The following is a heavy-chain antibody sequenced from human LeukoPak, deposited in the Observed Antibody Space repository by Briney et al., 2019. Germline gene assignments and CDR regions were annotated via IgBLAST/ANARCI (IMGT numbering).Heavy chain of an antibody. CDR3: ASGSGSDAFDI. Sequence: GGSLRLSCAASGFTFSSYSMNWVRQAPGKGLEWVSVIYSGGSTYYADSVKGRFTISRDNSKNTLYLQMNSLRAEDTAVYYCASGSGSDAFDIWGQGTMVTVSS. D-gene: IGHD3-22*01. CDR2: IYSGGST. J-gene: IGHJ3*02. CDR1: GFTFSSYS. V-gene: IGHV3-66*01.